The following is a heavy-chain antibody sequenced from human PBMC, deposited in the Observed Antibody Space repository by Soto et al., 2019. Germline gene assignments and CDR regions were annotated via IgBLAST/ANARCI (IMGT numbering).Heavy chain of an antibody. CDR2: INTRAGST. CDR1: GYPFTDYY. CDR3: ARLLGGGDPYNFLDY. J-gene: IGHJ4*02. D-gene: IGHD3-16*01. V-gene: IGHV1-46*01. Sequence: ASVKVSCKASGYPFTDYYVHWVRQAPGQGLEWMGFINTRAGSTSYTQNFQGRVTMTRDTSTSTVYMEVSSLRSADTAVYFCARLLGGGDPYNFLDYWGQGTLVTVSS.